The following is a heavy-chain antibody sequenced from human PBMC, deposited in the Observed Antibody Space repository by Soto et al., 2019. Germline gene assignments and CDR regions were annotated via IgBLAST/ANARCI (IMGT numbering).Heavy chain of an antibody. J-gene: IGHJ5*02. CDR3: ARPTRYYYDSSGQSAWFDP. V-gene: IGHV1-69*13. D-gene: IGHD3-22*01. CDR1: GYTSTSYG. Sequence: SVKVSCKASGYTSTSYGISWVRQAPGQRLEWMGGIIPIFGTPNYAQKFQGRVTITADESTSTAYMELSSLRSEDTAVYYCARPTRYYYDSSGQSAWFDPWGQGTLVTVSS. CDR2: IIPIFGTP.